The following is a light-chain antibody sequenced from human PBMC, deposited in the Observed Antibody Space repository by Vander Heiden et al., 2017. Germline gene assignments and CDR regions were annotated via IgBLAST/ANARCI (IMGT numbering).Light chain of an antibody. J-gene: IGKJ2*01. CDR3: QQCNNWPQYT. CDR1: QSISTK. CDR2: GAS. V-gene: IGKV3-15*01. Sequence: EIVMTQSPATLSVSPGERATLSCRASQSISTKLAWYQHKPGQAPRLLIYGASTRATGIPARFSGSGSGTEFTLTISSLQSEDFAVYYCQQCNNWPQYTFGQGTKLEIK.